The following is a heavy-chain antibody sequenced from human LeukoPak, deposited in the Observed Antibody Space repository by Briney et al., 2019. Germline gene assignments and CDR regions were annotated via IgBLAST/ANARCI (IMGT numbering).Heavy chain of an antibody. CDR1: GYSISSGYY. Sequence: SETLSLTCTVSGYSISSGYYWGWIRQPPGKGLEWIGSIYHSGSTYYNPSLKSRVTISVDTSKNQFSLKLSSVTAADTAVYYCAGDGGIVGPDGFDYWGQGTLVTVSS. J-gene: IGHJ4*02. V-gene: IGHV4-38-2*02. CDR3: AGDGGIVGPDGFDY. D-gene: IGHD1-26*01. CDR2: IYHSGST.